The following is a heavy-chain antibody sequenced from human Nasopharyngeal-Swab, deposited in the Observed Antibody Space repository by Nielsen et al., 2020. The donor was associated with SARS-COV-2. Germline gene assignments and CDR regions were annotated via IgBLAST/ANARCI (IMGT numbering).Heavy chain of an antibody. CDR2: IIPIFGTA. CDR3: ARVAPLGPAMATAHFDY. V-gene: IGHV1-69*13. J-gene: IGHJ4*02. D-gene: IGHD5-18*01. CDR1: GGTFSSYA. Sequence: SVKVSCKASGGTFSSYAISWVRQAPGQGLEWMGGIIPIFGTANYAQTFQGRVTITADESTSTAYMELSSLRSEDTAVYYCARVAPLGPAMATAHFDYWGQGTLVTVSS.